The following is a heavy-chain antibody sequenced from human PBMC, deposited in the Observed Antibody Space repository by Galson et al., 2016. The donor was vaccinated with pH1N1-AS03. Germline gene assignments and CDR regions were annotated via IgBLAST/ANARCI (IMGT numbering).Heavy chain of an antibody. CDR3: ARSADGYNFVGDY. J-gene: IGHJ4*02. CDR2: INVDGSNT. CDR1: GFTLSSCW. Sequence: SLRLSCAASGFTLSSCWMHWVRQAPGKGLVWVSRINVDGSNTSYVDSVQGRFTISRDNAENTLYLQMNSLRPEDTAVYYCARSADGYNFVGDYWGQGSLVTVSS. V-gene: IGHV3-74*01. D-gene: IGHD5-24*01.